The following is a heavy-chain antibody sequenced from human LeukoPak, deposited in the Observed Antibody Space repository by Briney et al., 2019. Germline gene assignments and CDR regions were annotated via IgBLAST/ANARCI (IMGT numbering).Heavy chain of an antibody. V-gene: IGHV3-7*01. CDR1: GFTFSTHW. J-gene: IGHJ4*02. Sequence: GGSLRLSCAASGFTFSTHWMSWVRQVPGKGLEWVANIKQDGSEKYYVDSVNGRFTISRDNAKNSLYLQMNSLRAEDTAVYYCARDEGSSENWNYAQYWGQGTLVTVSS. D-gene: IGHD1-7*01. CDR2: IKQDGSEK. CDR3: ARDEGSSENWNYAQY.